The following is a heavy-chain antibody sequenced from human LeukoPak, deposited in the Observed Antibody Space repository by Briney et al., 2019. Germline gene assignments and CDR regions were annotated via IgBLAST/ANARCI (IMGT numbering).Heavy chain of an antibody. D-gene: IGHD4-17*01. V-gene: IGHV3-30*04. CDR3: ARDRATVTDY. J-gene: IGHJ4*02. CDR1: GFTFSSYA. CDR2: ISYDGSNK. Sequence: GGSLRLSCAASGFTFSSYAIHWVRQAPGKGLEWVAVISYDGSNKYYADSVKGRFTISRDNSKNTLYLQMNSLRAEDTAVYYCARDRATVTDYWGQGTLVTVSS.